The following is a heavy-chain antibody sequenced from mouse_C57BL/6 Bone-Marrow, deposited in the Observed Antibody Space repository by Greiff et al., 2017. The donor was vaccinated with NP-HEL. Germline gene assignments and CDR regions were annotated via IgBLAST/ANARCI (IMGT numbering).Heavy chain of an antibody. Sequence: EVMLVESGPELVKPGASVKIPCKASGYTFTDYNMDWVKQSHGKSLEWIGDINPNNGGTIYNQKFKGKATLTVDKSSSTAYMELRSLTSEDTAVYYCARKGNTFDYWGQGTTLTVSS. CDR3: ARKGNTFDY. V-gene: IGHV1-18*01. CDR2: INPNNGGT. J-gene: IGHJ2*01. CDR1: GYTFTDYN.